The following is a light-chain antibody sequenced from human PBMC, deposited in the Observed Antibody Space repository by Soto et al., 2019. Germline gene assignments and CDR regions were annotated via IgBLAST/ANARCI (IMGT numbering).Light chain of an antibody. CDR2: DAS. CDR3: QQSYNTPIT. Sequence: AIRMTQSPSSLSASTGDRVAITCRASQDIGSFLAWYQQKPGKAPKLLIYDASTLESGVPSRFSGSGSGTDFTLTISSLQPEDFATYYCQQSYNTPITFGQGTRLEIK. CDR1: QDIGSF. J-gene: IGKJ5*01. V-gene: IGKV1-8*01.